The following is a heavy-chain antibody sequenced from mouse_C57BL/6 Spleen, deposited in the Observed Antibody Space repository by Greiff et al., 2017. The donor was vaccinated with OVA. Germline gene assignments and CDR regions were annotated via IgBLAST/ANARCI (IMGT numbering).Heavy chain of an antibody. V-gene: IGHV5-12*01. CDR2: ISNGGGST. CDR1: GFTFSDYY. CDR3: ARQYRGYWYFDV. Sequence: EVKLVESGGGLVQPGGSLKLSCAASGFTFSDYYMYWVRQTPEKRLEWVAYISNGGGSTYYPDTVKGRFTISRDNAKNTLYLQMSRLKSEDTAMYYCARQYRGYWYFDVWGTGTTVTVSS. D-gene: IGHD5-1-1*01. J-gene: IGHJ1*03.